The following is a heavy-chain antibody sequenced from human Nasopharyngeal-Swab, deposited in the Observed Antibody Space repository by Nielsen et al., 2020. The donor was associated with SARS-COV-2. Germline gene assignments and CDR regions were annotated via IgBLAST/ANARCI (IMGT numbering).Heavy chain of an antibody. CDR3: ARLSQQWLVDYYYYGMDV. D-gene: IGHD6-19*01. V-gene: IGHV1-69*13. Sequence: SVKVSCKASGYTFTSYDISWVRQAPGQGLEWMGGIIPIFGTANYAQKFQGRVTITADESTSTAYMELSSLRSEDTAVYYCARLSQQWLVDYYYYGMDVWGQGTTVTVSS. CDR1: GYTFTSYD. CDR2: IIPIFGTA. J-gene: IGHJ6*02.